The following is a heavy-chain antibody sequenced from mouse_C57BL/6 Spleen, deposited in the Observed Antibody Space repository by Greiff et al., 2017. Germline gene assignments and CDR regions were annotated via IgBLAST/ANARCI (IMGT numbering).Heavy chain of an antibody. CDR2: ISDGGSYT. D-gene: IGHD1-1*01. CDR1: GFTFSSYA. CDR3: ARDGSDYYGSSYGGYYFDY. J-gene: IGHJ2*01. V-gene: IGHV5-4*01. Sequence: EVQRVESGGGLVKPGGSLKLSCAASGFTFSSYAMSWVRQTPEKRLEWVATISDGGSYTYYPDNVKGRFTISRDNAKNNLYLQMSHLKSEDTAMYYCARDGSDYYGSSYGGYYFDYWGQGTTLTVSS.